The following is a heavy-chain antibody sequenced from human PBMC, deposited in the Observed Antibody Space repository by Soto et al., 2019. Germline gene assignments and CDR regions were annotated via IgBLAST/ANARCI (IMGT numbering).Heavy chain of an antibody. V-gene: IGHV4-31*03. D-gene: IGHD1-26*01. Sequence: PSETLSLTCTVSGGSISSGGYYWSWIRQHPGKGLEWIGYIYYSGGSYYYNPSLKSRLTISGDTSKNQFSLKLSSVTAADTAVYYCARGGVGATTRGDFDFWGQGTLVTVSS. CDR3: ARGGVGATTRGDFDF. J-gene: IGHJ4*02. CDR2: IYYSGGSY. CDR1: GGSISSGGYY.